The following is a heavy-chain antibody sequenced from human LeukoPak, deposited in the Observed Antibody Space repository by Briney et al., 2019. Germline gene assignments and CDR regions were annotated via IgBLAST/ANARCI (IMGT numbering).Heavy chain of an antibody. CDR1: GGSISSYY. J-gene: IGHJ4*02. V-gene: IGHV4-59*01. CDR3: ARGRVLGYCSSTSCSYYFDY. D-gene: IGHD2-2*01. Sequence: PSETLSLTCTVSGGSISSYYWSWIRQPPGKGLEWIGYIYYSGSTNYNPSLKSRVTISVDTSKNQFSLKLSSVTAADTAVYYCARGRVLGYCSSTSCSYYFDYWGQGTLVTVSS. CDR2: IYYSGST.